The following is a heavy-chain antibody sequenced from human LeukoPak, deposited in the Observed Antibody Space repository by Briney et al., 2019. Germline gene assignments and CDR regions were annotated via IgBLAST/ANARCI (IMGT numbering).Heavy chain of an antibody. D-gene: IGHD6-19*01. CDR2: FIPIFGTA. CDR3: ARGRSIAVAGPPYYFDY. J-gene: IGHJ4*02. Sequence: SVKVSCKASGGTFSSYAISWVRQAPGQGLEWMGGFIPIFGTASYAQKFQGRVTITTDESTSTAYMEMSSLRSEDTAVYYCARGRSIAVAGPPYYFDYWGQGTLVTVSS. V-gene: IGHV1-69*05. CDR1: GGTFSSYA.